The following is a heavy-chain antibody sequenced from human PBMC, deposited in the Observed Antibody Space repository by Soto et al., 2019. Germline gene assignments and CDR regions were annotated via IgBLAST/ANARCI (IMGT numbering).Heavy chain of an antibody. CDR2: ISGSGGST. D-gene: IGHD2-15*01. V-gene: IGHV3-23*01. CDR3: ASPGRVVAATQRCAEYFHH. CDR1: GVTFSSYA. J-gene: IGHJ1*01. Sequence: EVQLLESGGGLVPPGGSLSLSCAASGVTFSSYAMSWVRQAPGKGLEWVSAISGSGGSTYYADSVKVRFTISRDNSKNALYLQLNSLRAEDPAVYYWASPGRVVAATQRCAEYFHHGGQGTLVTVSS.